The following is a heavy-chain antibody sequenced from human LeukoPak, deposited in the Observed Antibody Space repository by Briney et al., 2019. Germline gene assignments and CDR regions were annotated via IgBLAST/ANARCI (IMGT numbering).Heavy chain of an antibody. Sequence: GESLKISCKGLGYSFSSYWSAWVRQRPGKGLEWMGIIYPGGSETRYDPSFEGQVTISADRSISTAYLQWSSLKASDTAMYYCARLWGAVGSPGDYWGQGTLVTVSS. J-gene: IGHJ4*02. CDR2: IYPGGSET. V-gene: IGHV5-51*01. CDR3: ARLWGAVGSPGDY. CDR1: GYSFSSYW. D-gene: IGHD6-19*01.